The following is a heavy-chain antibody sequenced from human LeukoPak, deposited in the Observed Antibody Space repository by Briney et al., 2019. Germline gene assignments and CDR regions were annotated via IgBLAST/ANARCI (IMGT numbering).Heavy chain of an antibody. CDR2: VSVSGST. Sequence: SETLSLSCTVSTDPMSNYYWSWIRQPAGKGLEWVGRVSVSGSTDYNPSLKSRVTISVDTSKNQFSLKLSSVTAADTAVYYCARGPVNGGKSHFQHWGQGTLVTVSS. CDR3: ARGPVNGGKSHFQH. D-gene: IGHD4-23*01. CDR1: TDPMSNYY. V-gene: IGHV4-4*07. J-gene: IGHJ1*01.